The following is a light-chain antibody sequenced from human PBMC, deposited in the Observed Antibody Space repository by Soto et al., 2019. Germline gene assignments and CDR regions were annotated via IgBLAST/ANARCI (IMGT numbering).Light chain of an antibody. CDR2: EVI. Sequence: QSALTQPPSASGSPGQSVTISCTGTSSDVGGYKYVSWYQQHPGKAPKLMIFEVIKRPSGVPDRFSGSKSGNTASLTVSGLQAEDEADYYCSSYAGINNLWVFGTWTKLTVL. V-gene: IGLV2-8*01. CDR3: SSYAGINNLWV. J-gene: IGLJ1*01. CDR1: SSDVGGYKY.